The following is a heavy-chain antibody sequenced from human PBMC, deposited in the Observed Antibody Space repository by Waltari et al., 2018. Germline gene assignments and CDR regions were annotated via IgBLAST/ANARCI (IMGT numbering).Heavy chain of an antibody. Sequence: QVQLVESGGGVVQPGKSLRLSCAASGFTFSSYGMHWVRQAPGKGLEWVAVIWYDGSSKYLSDSVKGRFTISRDNSKNTLHLQMNSLRDEDTAIYYCARERRGYYAEYWGQGTLVTVSS. CDR3: ARERRGYYAEY. V-gene: IGHV3-33*01. CDR2: IWYDGSSK. J-gene: IGHJ4*02. CDR1: GFTFSSYG.